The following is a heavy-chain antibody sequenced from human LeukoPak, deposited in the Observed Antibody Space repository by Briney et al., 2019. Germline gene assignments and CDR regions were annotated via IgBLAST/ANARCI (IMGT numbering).Heavy chain of an antibody. V-gene: IGHV4-59*11. CDR3: ASRSSIWSGYQDTLYYFDS. J-gene: IGHJ4*02. D-gene: IGHD3-3*01. Sequence: PSETLSLTCTVSGRPNTSHHWSRTRQPPRNRLERTGQINYSGSTNYNPSLKSRVTISVDTSKNQFSLKLSSVTAADTAVYYCASRSSIWSGYQDTLYYFDSWGQGTLVTVSS. CDR1: GRPNTSHH. CDR2: INYSGST.